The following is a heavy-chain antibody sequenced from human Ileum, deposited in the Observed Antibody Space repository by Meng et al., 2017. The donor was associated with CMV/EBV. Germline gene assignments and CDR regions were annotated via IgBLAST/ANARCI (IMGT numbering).Heavy chain of an antibody. CDR3: ARDKSARDSSAYDY. Sequence: GESLKISCAASGFSFISYDFNWVRQAPGKGLEWIAYISTSGLRTSAVTIQYADSVRGRFTISRDNAKNTLYLQMDSLRAEDTAVYYCARDKSARDSSAYDYWGQGTLVTVSS. CDR1: GFSFISYD. J-gene: IGHJ4*02. V-gene: IGHV3-48*03. CDR2: ISTSGLRTSAVTI. D-gene: IGHD3-22*01.